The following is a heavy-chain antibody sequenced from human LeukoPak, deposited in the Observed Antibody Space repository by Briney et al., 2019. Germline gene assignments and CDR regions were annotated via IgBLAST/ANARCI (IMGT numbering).Heavy chain of an antibody. Sequence: PGGSLRLSCAASGFTFSDYYMSWIRQGPGKGLESVSYTSSSSTYTNYADSVKGRFTISRDNAKNSLYLQMNSLRAEDMAVYYCARVVSSSSWKPFDYWGQGTLVTVSS. J-gene: IGHJ4*02. CDR2: TSSSSTYT. D-gene: IGHD6-13*01. CDR3: ARVVSSSSWKPFDY. CDR1: GFTFSDYY. V-gene: IGHV3-11*05.